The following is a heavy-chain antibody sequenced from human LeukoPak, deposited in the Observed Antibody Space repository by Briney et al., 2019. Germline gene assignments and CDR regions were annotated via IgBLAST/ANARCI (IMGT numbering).Heavy chain of an antibody. J-gene: IGHJ4*02. CDR2: IYTSGST. D-gene: IGHD3-22*01. CDR3: ASLYYYDSSGFPLGFDY. CDR1: GGSISSGSYY. V-gene: IGHV4-61*02. Sequence: PSETLSLTCTVSGGSISSGSYYWSWIRQPAGKGLEWIGRIYTSGSTNYNPSLKSRVTISVDTSKNQFSLKLSSVTAADTAVYYCASLYYYDSSGFPLGFDYWGQGTLVTVSS.